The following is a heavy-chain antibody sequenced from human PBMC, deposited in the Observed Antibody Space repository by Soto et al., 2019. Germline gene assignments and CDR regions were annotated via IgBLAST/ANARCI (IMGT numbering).Heavy chain of an antibody. CDR1: GFTFSDYY. CDR3: ARGRGAAADYFAF. D-gene: IGHD6-13*01. Sequence: QVQLVESGGGLVKPGGSLRLSCAVSGFTFSDYYMTWIRQAPGKGLEWVSYISSSTSHTNYADSVKGRFTISRDNAKNSLFLHMNSLRAEDTAVYYCARGRGAAADYFAFWGQGTLVTVSS. CDR2: ISSSTSHT. J-gene: IGHJ4*02. V-gene: IGHV3-11*05.